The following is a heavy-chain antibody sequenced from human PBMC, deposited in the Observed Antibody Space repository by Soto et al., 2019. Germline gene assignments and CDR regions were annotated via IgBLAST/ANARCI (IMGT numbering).Heavy chain of an antibody. Sequence: GGSLRLSCAASEFTFINYVMSWVRQAPGEGLEWVSTISGNGANTHYADSVKGRFSISRDNSKNTLYIQMNSLRADDTAVYYCAKDYGSSRYFFDYWGQGALVTVSS. V-gene: IGHV3-23*01. CDR2: ISGNGANT. J-gene: IGHJ4*02. D-gene: IGHD6-19*01. CDR3: AKDYGSSRYFFDY. CDR1: EFTFINYV.